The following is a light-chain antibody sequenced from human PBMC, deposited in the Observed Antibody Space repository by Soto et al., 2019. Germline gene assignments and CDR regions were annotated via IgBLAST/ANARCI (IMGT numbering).Light chain of an antibody. V-gene: IGLV3-21*02. Sequence: SYELTQPPSVSVAPGQTARIMCGGNNIESKSVHWYQQKAGQAPVLVVYADDDRPSGIPERFSGSSSGNTATLTITRVEAGDEADYFCQVWDSSRDLHVFGSGTKVTVL. J-gene: IGLJ1*01. CDR2: ADD. CDR3: QVWDSSRDLHV. CDR1: NIESKS.